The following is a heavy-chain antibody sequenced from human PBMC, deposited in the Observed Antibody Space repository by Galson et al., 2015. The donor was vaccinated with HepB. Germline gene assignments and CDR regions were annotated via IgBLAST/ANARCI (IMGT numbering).Heavy chain of an antibody. Sequence: SLRLSCAASGFTFSSYGMHWVRQAPGKGLEWVAVISYDGSNKYYADSVKGRFTISRDNSKNTLYLQMNSLRAEDTAVYYCAKGGRYCSGGSCAGVTDYWGQGTLGTVSS. V-gene: IGHV3-30*18. CDR2: ISYDGSNK. CDR1: GFTFSSYG. CDR3: AKGGRYCSGGSCAGVTDY. D-gene: IGHD2-15*01. J-gene: IGHJ4*02.